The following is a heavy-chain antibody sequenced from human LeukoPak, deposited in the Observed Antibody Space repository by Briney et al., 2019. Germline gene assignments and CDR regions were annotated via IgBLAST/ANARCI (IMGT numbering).Heavy chain of an antibody. D-gene: IGHD3-22*01. CDR1: GGSFSGYY. CDR3: ARASDSSGQATELDY. V-gene: IGHV4-34*01. Sequence: SETLSLTCAVYGGSFSGYYWSWIRPPPGKGREWSGETYHSGSTKYNPSLKSRANISVETTKHQFSLQLSSVTAADTAVYYCARASDSSGQATELDYWGQGTLVTVSS. J-gene: IGHJ4*02. CDR2: TYHSGST.